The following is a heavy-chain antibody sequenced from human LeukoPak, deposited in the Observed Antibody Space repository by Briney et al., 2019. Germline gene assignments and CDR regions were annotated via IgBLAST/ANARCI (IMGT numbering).Heavy chain of an antibody. Sequence: GGSLRLSCAAFGFTFSSYAMSWVRQAPGKGLEWVSAISGSGGSTYYADSVKGRFTISRDNSKNTLYLQMNSLRAEDTAVYYCAKDGDYDFWSGYSRYNDYWGQGTLVTVSS. CDR1: GFTFSSYA. D-gene: IGHD3-3*01. CDR3: AKDGDYDFWSGYSRYNDY. J-gene: IGHJ4*02. V-gene: IGHV3-23*01. CDR2: ISGSGGST.